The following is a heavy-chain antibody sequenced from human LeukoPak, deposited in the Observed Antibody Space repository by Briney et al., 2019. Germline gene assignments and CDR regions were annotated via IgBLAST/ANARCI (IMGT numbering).Heavy chain of an antibody. V-gene: IGHV4-34*01. CDR1: GGSFSGYY. CDR2: INHSGST. D-gene: IGHD3-10*01. CDR3: ARRAPYYGSGSYRRAFDI. Sequence: SETLSLTCAVYGGSFSGYYWSWIRQPPGKGLEWIGEINHSGSTNYNPSLKSRVTISVDTSKSQFSLKLSSVTAADTAVYYCARRAPYYGSGSYRRAFDIWGQGTMVTVSS. J-gene: IGHJ3*02.